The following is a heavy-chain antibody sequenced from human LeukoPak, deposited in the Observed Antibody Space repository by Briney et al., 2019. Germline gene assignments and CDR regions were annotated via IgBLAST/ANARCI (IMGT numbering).Heavy chain of an antibody. J-gene: IGHJ4*02. CDR1: GFTFSSYE. CDR2: ISSSGSTI. V-gene: IGHV3-48*03. D-gene: IGHD3-9*01. CDR3: AKDRRDILTGYSTPYYFDY. Sequence: GGSLRLSCAASGFTFSSYEMNWVRQAPGKGLEWVSYISSSGSTIYYADSVKGRFTISRDNAKNSLYLQMNSLRAEDTAVYYCAKDRRDILTGYSTPYYFDYWGQGTLVTVS.